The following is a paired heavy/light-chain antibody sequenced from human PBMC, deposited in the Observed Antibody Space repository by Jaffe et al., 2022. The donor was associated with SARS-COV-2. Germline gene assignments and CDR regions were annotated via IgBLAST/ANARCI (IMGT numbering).Heavy chain of an antibody. CDR2: INPKSGGA. J-gene: IGHJ5*01. CDR3: ARESYGSGNYYTFDF. Sequence: QVHLVQSGAEVGKPGASVKVSCKPSGYTFIDYFIHWVRQAPGQGLEWMGRINPKSGGADYAQKFQGRVTMTRDTSLTIAYMEVSRLRSDDAVVYYCARESYGSGNYYTFDFWGQGTQVTVSS. D-gene: IGHD3-10*01. V-gene: IGHV1-2*05. CDR1: GYTFIDYF.
Light chain of an antibody. V-gene: IGKV3-20*01. J-gene: IGKJ1*01. CDR3: QQYGRSFWT. CDR1: QSISSNY. CDR2: GAS. Sequence: IVLTQSPDTLSLSPGERATLSCRASQSISSNYLAWYQQKPGQAPRLLIYGASSRATGIPDRFSGSGSGTDFTLTISRLEPEDSAVYFCQQYGRSFWTFGQGTKVEIK.